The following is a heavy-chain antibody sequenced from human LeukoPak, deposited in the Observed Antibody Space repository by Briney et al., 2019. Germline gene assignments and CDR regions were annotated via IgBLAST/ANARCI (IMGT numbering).Heavy chain of an antibody. J-gene: IGHJ5*02. CDR3: ARERLQSRGFDP. CDR2: ISYDGSDK. Sequence: GRSLRLSCAAPVFTFSTYAMHWVRQAPGKGLDWVAVISYDGSDKHYADSVKGRFTISRDNSKNTLYLQMNSLKTEDTAVYYCARERLQSRGFDPGGQGTLVTVCS. D-gene: IGHD6-25*01. CDR1: VFTFSTYA. V-gene: IGHV3-30*04.